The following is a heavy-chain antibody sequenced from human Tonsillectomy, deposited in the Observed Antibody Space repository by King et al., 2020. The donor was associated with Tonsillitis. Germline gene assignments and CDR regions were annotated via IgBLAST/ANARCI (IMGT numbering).Heavy chain of an antibody. V-gene: IGHV4-59*01. Sequence: VQLQESGPGLVKPSETLSLTCTVSGGSIRSYYWSWIRQPPGKGLEWIGYIYYSGSTKYDPSLRSRVTMSVDTSKNQFSLNLSSVTAADSAVYYCARDGDQSDYFDYWGPGTLVTVSS. CDR2: IYYSGST. J-gene: IGHJ4*02. CDR3: ARDGDQSDYFDY. D-gene: IGHD7-27*01. CDR1: GGSIRSYY.